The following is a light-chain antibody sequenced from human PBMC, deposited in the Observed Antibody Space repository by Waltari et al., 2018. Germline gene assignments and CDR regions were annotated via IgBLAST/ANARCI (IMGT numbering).Light chain of an antibody. CDR2: KSS. V-gene: IGKV1-5*03. CDR3: QQYNSHRT. CDR1: QRVDVW. J-gene: IGKJ1*01. Sequence: EIQLTQSPSALSASIGDRVTITCLASQRVDVWLAWYQQKPGKPPNLLIYKSSILQNGVPSRFRGSGSGTEFTLTISGLQPDDFGTYYCQQYNSHRTFGQGTAVEV.